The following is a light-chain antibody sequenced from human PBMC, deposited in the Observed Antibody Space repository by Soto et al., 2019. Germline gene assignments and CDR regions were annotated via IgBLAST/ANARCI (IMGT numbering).Light chain of an antibody. Sequence: EINMTQSPATLSVSPGDRVTLSCRASQSVTYNLAWYQQRPGQAPRLLIYGASTRATAIPPRFNGRGSGTEFTLTITSLQSEDFAVYYCQQYNDRLWTFGQGTKVEIK. CDR2: GAS. CDR1: QSVTYN. CDR3: QQYNDRLWT. J-gene: IGKJ1*01. V-gene: IGKV3-15*01.